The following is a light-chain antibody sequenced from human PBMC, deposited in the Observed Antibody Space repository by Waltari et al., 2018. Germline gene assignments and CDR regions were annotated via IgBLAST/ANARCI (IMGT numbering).Light chain of an antibody. V-gene: IGLV3-19*01. Sequence: SSELTQDPAVSVALGQTVRITCQGDNLSTYYVSWFQQKPGQAPALVIYGKNNRPSGIPDRFSASSSGSTASLTIIGAQAEDEADYYCHSRDSSGDVLIGGGTKLTVL. J-gene: IGLJ2*01. CDR2: GKN. CDR1: NLSTYY. CDR3: HSRDSSGDVL.